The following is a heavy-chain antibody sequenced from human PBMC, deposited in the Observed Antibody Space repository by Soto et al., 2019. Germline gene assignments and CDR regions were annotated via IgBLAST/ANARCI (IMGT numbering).Heavy chain of an antibody. CDR1: GVTFSSYA. CDR3: ARARGGEQLGTRRNYYYYYGMDV. J-gene: IGHJ6*02. CDR2: IIPIFGTA. Sequence: SVKFSCKSSGVTFSSYAISWVRQAPGQGLEWMGGIIPIFGTANYAQKFQGRVTITADESTSTAYMELSSLRSEDTAVYYCARARGGEQLGTRRNYYYYYGMDVWGQGNTVT. V-gene: IGHV1-69*13. D-gene: IGHD6-6*01.